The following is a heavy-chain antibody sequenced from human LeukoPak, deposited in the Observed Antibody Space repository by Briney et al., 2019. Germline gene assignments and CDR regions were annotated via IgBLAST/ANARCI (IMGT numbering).Heavy chain of an antibody. Sequence: GESLKISCKGSGCSFTTYWIGWVRQMPGKGLEWMGIIYPGDSDTRYSPSFQGQVTISAHKYISTAYLQWSSLKASDTAMYYCARRDYYDSSGYLYWGQGTLVTVSS. CDR1: GCSFTTYW. CDR3: ARRDYYDSSGYLY. D-gene: IGHD3-22*01. CDR2: IYPGDSDT. J-gene: IGHJ4*02. V-gene: IGHV5-51*01.